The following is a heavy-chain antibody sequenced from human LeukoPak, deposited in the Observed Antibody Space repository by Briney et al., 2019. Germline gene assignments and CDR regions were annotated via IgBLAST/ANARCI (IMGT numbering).Heavy chain of an antibody. D-gene: IGHD2-8*01. V-gene: IGHV1-46*01. Sequence: ASVKVSCKASGYTFTSYYMHWVRQAPGQGLEWMGIINPSGGSTSYAQKFQGRVTMTRDTSTGTVSMELSSLRSEDTGVYYCARDIGDCTNGVCYMGWFDPWGQGTLVTVSS. CDR2: INPSGGST. CDR3: ARDIGDCTNGVCYMGWFDP. CDR1: GYTFTSYY. J-gene: IGHJ5*02.